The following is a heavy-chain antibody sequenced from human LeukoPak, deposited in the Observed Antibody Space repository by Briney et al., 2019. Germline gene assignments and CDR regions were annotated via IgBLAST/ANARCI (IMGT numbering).Heavy chain of an antibody. CDR2: IYYSGST. V-gene: IGHV4-59*01. Sequence: PSETLSLTCTVSGGSISSYYWSWIRQPPGKGLEWIGYIYYSGSTNYNPSLKSRVTISVDTSKNQFSLKLSSVTAADTAVYYGARSGLELWFGELLGRGYYGMDVWGQGTTVTVSS. CDR3: ARSGLELWFGELLGRGYYGMDV. J-gene: IGHJ6*02. D-gene: IGHD3-10*01. CDR1: GGSISSYY.